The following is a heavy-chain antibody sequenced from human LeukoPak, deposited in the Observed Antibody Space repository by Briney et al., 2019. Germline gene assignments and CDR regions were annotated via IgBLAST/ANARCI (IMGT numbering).Heavy chain of an antibody. Sequence: ASVKVSCKAAGYAFTGSYIHWVRQSPGQGLEWMGWINPNNGFTAYAQNFQGRVTMTRDTSISTAYMDLSRLTSDDTAVYFCARDRGARLERFYAFDFWGQGTTVTVSS. CDR2: INPNNGFT. D-gene: IGHD1-1*01. J-gene: IGHJ3*01. CDR3: ARDRGARLERFYAFDF. CDR1: GYAFTGSY. V-gene: IGHV1-2*02.